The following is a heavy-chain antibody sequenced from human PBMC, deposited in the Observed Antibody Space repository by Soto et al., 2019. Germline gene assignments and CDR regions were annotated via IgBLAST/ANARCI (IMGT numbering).Heavy chain of an antibody. CDR2: IHYSGSI. Sequence: NESGPTVVKPAETLTLTCTFSGFSLTTSGVGVGWIRQSPGKGLEWIGYIHYSGSIIYNPSFKSRVTISVDTSKNQFSLQLSSVTAADTAVYFCAREDDGGDRDYYGLDVWGQGTTVTVSS. CDR3: AREDDGGDRDYYGLDV. J-gene: IGHJ6*02. V-gene: IGHV4-30-4*08. CDR1: GFSLTTSGVG. D-gene: IGHD2-21*02.